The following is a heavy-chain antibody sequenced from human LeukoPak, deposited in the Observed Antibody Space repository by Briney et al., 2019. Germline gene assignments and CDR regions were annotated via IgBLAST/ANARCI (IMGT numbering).Heavy chain of an antibody. CDR3: AKIVRGSSYYFDY. CDR2: ISYDGSNT. D-gene: IGHD3-10*01. V-gene: IGHV3-30-3*02. J-gene: IGHJ4*02. CDR1: GFTFRSYA. Sequence: GGSLRLSCAASGFTFRSYAMHWVRQAPGKGLEWVAVISYDGSNTYYADSVKGRFTISRDNSKNTLFLQMNSLRAEDTAVYYCAKIVRGSSYYFDYWGQGTLVTVSS.